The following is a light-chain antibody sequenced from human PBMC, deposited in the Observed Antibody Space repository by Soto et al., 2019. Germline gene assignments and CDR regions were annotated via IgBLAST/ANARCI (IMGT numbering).Light chain of an antibody. CDR1: QSVSSSY. V-gene: IGKV3-20*01. Sequence: EIVLTQSPGTLSLSPGERATLSCRASQSVSSSYLAWYQQKPGQAPRLLIYGASSRATGIPDRFSGSGSGTDFTLTSSRLEPEDFSVYYCQQYGRSPPYTFGQGTKWEIK. CDR2: GAS. CDR3: QQYGRSPPYT. J-gene: IGKJ2*01.